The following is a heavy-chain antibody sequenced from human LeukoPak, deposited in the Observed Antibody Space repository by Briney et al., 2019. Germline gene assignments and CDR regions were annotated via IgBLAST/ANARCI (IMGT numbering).Heavy chain of an antibody. Sequence: GGSLRLSCAASGFTFSSYTMSWVRQAPGKGLAWVSVIHNSGSTFYADSVRGRFTISRDNSKNTLYLQMNSLRAEDTAVYYCARGGTRYDRRFVFDYWGQGVLVTVSS. CDR1: GFTFSSYT. CDR2: IHNSGST. CDR3: ARGGTRYDRRFVFDY. J-gene: IGHJ4*02. D-gene: IGHD3-10*01. V-gene: IGHV3-66*01.